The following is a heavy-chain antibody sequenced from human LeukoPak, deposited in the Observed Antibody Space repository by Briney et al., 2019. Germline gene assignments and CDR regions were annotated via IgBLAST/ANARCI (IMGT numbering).Heavy chain of an antibody. CDR2: IYYSGST. J-gene: IGHJ4*02. V-gene: IGHV4-59*01. D-gene: IGHD3-16*01. CDR3: ARVSWMAHGGNYFDY. CDR1: GGSISSYY. Sequence: SETLSLTCAVSGGSISSYYWSWIRQPPGKGLEWIGYIYYSGSTNYNPSLKSRVTISVDTSKNQFSLKLSSVTAADTAVYYCARVSWMAHGGNYFDYWGQGTLVTVSS.